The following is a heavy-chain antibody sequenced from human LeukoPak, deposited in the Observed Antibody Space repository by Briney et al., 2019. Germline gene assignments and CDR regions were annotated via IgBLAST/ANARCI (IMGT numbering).Heavy chain of an antibody. CDR1: GGSISSYY. CDR3: ARGRTLQIVRPTKYYYYYYMDV. J-gene: IGHJ6*03. CDR2: INHSGST. D-gene: IGHD1-14*01. V-gene: IGHV4-34*01. Sequence: SETLSLTCTVSGGSISSYYWSWIRQPPGKGLEWIGEINHSGSTNYNPSLKSRVTISVDTSKNQFSLKLSSVTAADTAVYYCARGRTLQIVRPTKYYYYYYMDVWGKGTTVTVSS.